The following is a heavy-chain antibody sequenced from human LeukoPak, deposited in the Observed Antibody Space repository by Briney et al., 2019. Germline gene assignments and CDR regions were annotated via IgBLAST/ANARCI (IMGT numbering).Heavy chain of an antibody. CDR2: IYHSGST. CDR3: ARRPDSSGYQYYFDY. V-gene: IGHV4-38-2*01. Sequence: PSETLSLTCAVSGYSISGGYYWGWIRQPPGKGLEWIGSIYHSGSTYYNPSLKSRVTISVDTSKNQFSLKLSSVTAADTAVYYCARRPDSSGYQYYFDYWGQGTLVTVSS. CDR1: GYSISGGYY. D-gene: IGHD3-22*01. J-gene: IGHJ4*02.